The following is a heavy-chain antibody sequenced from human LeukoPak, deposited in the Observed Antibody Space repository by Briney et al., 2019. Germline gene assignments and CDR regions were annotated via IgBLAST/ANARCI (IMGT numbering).Heavy chain of an antibody. Sequence: SETLSLTCAVYGGSFSGYYWSWIRQPPGKGLEWIGEINHSGSTNYNPSLKSRVTISVDTSKNQFSLKLSSVTAADTAVYYRARGVAIFGVVTYGMDVWGQGTTVTVSS. D-gene: IGHD3-3*01. V-gene: IGHV4-34*01. CDR1: GGSFSGYY. J-gene: IGHJ6*02. CDR2: INHSGST. CDR3: ARGVAIFGVVTYGMDV.